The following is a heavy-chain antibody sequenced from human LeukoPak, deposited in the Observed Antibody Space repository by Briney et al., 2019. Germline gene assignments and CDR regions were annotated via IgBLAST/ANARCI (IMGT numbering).Heavy chain of an antibody. J-gene: IGHJ4*02. D-gene: IGHD3-22*01. Sequence: PGGSLRLSCAASGFTFSSYSMNWVRQAPGKGLEWVSYISGSSSTIYYADSVRGRFTISRDNAKNSLYLQMNSLRAEDTAVYYCTRDWDYGSSGYYRDYWGQGTLVTVSS. V-gene: IGHV3-48*04. CDR2: ISGSSSTI. CDR3: TRDWDYGSSGYYRDY. CDR1: GFTFSSYS.